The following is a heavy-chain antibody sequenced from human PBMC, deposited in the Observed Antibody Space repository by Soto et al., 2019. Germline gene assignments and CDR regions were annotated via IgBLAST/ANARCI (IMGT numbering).Heavy chain of an antibody. Sequence: QVQLQESGPGLVKPSGPLSLTCAVSGGSFTSNNWWTWVRQPPGQGLEWIGEIYRTGSTNYNPSLKSRDTISLDKSENQFPLKVTSLTAADTAVYYCASRDPGTSVDYWGQGTLVTVSS. CDR3: ASRDPGTSVDY. CDR1: GGSFTSNNW. CDR2: IYRTGST. D-gene: IGHD1-7*01. V-gene: IGHV4-4*02. J-gene: IGHJ4*02.